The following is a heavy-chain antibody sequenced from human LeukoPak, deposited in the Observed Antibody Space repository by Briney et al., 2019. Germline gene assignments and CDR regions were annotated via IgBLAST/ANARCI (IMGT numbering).Heavy chain of an antibody. J-gene: IGHJ4*02. CDR1: GFTFSDYY. D-gene: IGHD5-18*01. Sequence: GGSLRLSCAASGFTFSDYYMSWIRQAPGKGLEWVSYISSSGSTIYYADSVKGRFTISRDNSKNALYLQMYSLRAEDTAVYYCAKDSRGGGNNHGYFDYWGQGTLVTVSS. CDR3: AKDSRGGGNNHGYFDY. V-gene: IGHV3-11*01. CDR2: ISSSGSTI.